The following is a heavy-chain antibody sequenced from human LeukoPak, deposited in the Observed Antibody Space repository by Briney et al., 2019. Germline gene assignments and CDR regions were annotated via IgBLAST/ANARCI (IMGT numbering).Heavy chain of an antibody. V-gene: IGHV1-2*06. Sequence: ASVKVSCKASGYTFTGYHIHWVRQAPGQGLEWMGRINPYSGDTNFAQKSQGRDTMTRDTSITTAYMDLSSLTPDDTAVYFCARDQGSLTRSWYTGYWGQGTQVTVSS. D-gene: IGHD6-13*01. J-gene: IGHJ4*02. CDR3: ARDQGSLTRSWYTGY. CDR1: GYTFTGYH. CDR2: INPYSGDT.